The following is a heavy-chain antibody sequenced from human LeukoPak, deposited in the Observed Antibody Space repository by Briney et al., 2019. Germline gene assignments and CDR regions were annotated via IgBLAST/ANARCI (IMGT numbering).Heavy chain of an antibody. CDR3: AKGGYSYGHSDY. CDR2: ISGSGGST. V-gene: IGHV3-23*01. Sequence: TGGSLRLSCAASGFTFSSYAMSWVRQAPGKGLGWVSAISGSGGSTYYADSVKGRFTISRDNSKNTLYLQMNSLRAEDTAVYYCAKGGYSYGHSDYWGQGTLVTVSS. J-gene: IGHJ4*02. CDR1: GFTFSSYA. D-gene: IGHD5-18*01.